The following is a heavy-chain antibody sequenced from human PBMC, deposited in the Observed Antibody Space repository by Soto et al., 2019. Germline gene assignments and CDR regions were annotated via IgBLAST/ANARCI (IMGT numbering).Heavy chain of an antibody. Sequence: QLQLQESGSGLVKPSQTLSLTCAVSGGSISSGGYSWSWIRQPPGKGLEWIGYIYHSGSTYYNPSRKSRDTIPVDRSKHQSSLKLSSVTPADTAVYYCARAAGLGAVAVDYWGQGTLVTVSS. V-gene: IGHV4-30-2*01. J-gene: IGHJ4*02. CDR2: IYHSGST. CDR3: ARAAGLGAVAVDY. CDR1: GGSISSGGYS. D-gene: IGHD6-19*01.